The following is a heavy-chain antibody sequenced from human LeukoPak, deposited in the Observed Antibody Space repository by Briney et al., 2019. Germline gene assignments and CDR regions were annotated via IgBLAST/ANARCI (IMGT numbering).Heavy chain of an antibody. V-gene: IGHV3-43*02. CDR1: GYTFDDYA. CDR2: ISGDGGST. Sequence: GRSLRLSCAASGYTFDDYAMHWVHQAPGKGLEWVSLISGDGGSTYYADSVKGRFTISRDNSKNSLYLQMNSLRTEDTALHYWAKGHYDYVWGSYRPQYYFDYWGQGTLVTVSS. D-gene: IGHD3-16*01. J-gene: IGHJ4*02. CDR3: AKGHYDYVWGSYRPQYYFDY.